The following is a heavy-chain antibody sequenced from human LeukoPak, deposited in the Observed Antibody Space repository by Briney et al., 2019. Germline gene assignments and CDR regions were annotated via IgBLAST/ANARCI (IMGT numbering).Heavy chain of an antibody. CDR1: GFTFSSYS. J-gene: IGHJ5*02. CDR3: ASDACSGGSCYTNWFDP. D-gene: IGHD2-15*01. V-gene: IGHV3-21*01. CDR2: ISSSSSYI. Sequence: GGSLRLSCAASGFTFSSYSMNWVRQAPGKGLEWVSSISSSSSYIYYADSVKGRFTISRDNAKNSLYLLMNSLRAEDTAVYYCASDACSGGSCYTNWFDPWGQGTLVTVSS.